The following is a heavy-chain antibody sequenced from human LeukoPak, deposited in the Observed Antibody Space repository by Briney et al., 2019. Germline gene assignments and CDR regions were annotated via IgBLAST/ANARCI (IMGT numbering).Heavy chain of an antibody. V-gene: IGHV3-30*04. D-gene: IGHD1-26*01. J-gene: IGHJ5*02. CDR3: ARDLWELNWFDP. CDR2: ISYDGSNK. CDR1: GFTFSSYA. Sequence: GGSLRLSCAASGFTFSSYAMHWVRQAPGKGLEWVAVISYDGSNKYYADSVKGRFTISRDNAKNSLYLQMNSLRAEDTAVYYCARDLWELNWFDPWGQGTLVTVSS.